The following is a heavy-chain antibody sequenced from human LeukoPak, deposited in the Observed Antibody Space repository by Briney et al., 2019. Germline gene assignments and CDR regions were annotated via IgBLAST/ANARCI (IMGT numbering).Heavy chain of an antibody. V-gene: IGHV3-74*01. Sequence: PGGSLRLSCAASGFTFRSHWMHWVRQAPGKGLVWVSRVKGDGSFTNYADSVHGRFTISRDNAKNTLYLHMHSLRVEDTAVYYCVRDGDDFNFDYWGQGSLVTVSS. D-gene: IGHD5-24*01. CDR3: VRDGDDFNFDY. J-gene: IGHJ4*02. CDR2: VKGDGSFT. CDR1: GFTFRSHW.